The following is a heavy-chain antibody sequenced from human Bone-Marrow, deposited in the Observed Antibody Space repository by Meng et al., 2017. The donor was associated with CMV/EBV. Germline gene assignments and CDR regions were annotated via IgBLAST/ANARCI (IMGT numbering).Heavy chain of an antibody. CDR3: ATDAFYGMYV. V-gene: IGHV3-23*03. CDR2: IDGGGSST. CDR1: GFTFSSYA. J-gene: IGHJ6*02. Sequence: GTLSLTCAASGFTFSSYAMSWVRQAPGKGLEWVSVIDGGGSSTYYADSVKGRFTISRYNSTHTLYLQMNSLRAEDTAVYYCATDAFYGMYVWGQGATVTVSS.